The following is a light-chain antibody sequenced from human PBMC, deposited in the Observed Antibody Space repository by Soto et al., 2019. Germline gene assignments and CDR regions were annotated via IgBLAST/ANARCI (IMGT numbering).Light chain of an antibody. CDR2: DAS. CDR3: QQYNGNPLT. CDR1: QDIRHY. V-gene: IGKV1-33*01. J-gene: IGKJ4*01. Sequence: IQMTQSPSSLAASVGDRVTITCQACQDIRHYLNWYQQKPGEAHKLLISDASKMETGVPSRFNGSGSGTDFTFSITNLQPEDVATYYCQQYNGNPLTFGGGTKV.